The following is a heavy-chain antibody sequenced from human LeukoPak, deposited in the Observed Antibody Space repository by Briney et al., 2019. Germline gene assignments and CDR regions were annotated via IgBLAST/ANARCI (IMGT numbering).Heavy chain of an antibody. Sequence: ASVKVSCKASGYTFTSYGISWVRQAPGQGLEWMGWNSAYNGNTNYAQKLQGRVTMTTDTSTSTAYMELRSLRSDDTAVYYCARDRVLRYFDWFAAPYYFDYWGQGTLVTVSS. CDR2: NSAYNGNT. V-gene: IGHV1-18*01. D-gene: IGHD3-9*01. J-gene: IGHJ4*02. CDR3: ARDRVLRYFDWFAAPYYFDY. CDR1: GYTFTSYG.